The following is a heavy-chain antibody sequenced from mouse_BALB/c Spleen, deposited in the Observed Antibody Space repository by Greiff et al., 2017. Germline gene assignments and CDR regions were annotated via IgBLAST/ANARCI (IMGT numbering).Heavy chain of an antibody. CDR1: GYTFTSYW. CDR3: ARDLFDY. V-gene: IGHV1-87*01. CDR2: IYPGDGDT. J-gene: IGHJ2*01. Sequence: QVQLQQSGAELARPGASVKLSCKASGYTFTSYWMQWVKQRPGQGLEWIGAIYPGDGDTRYTQKFKGKATLTADKSSSTAYMQLSSLASEDSAVYYCARDLFDYWGQGTTLTVSS.